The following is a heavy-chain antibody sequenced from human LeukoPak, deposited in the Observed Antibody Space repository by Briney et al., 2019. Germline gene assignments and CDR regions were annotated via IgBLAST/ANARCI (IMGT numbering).Heavy chain of an antibody. V-gene: IGHV4-59*02. Sequence: SETLSLTCTVSGGSVSGYYWSWIRQPPGKGLEWIGYIYYSGSTSYNPSLKSRVTISVDTSKNQFSLKLSSVTAADTAFYYCARELQDVFDIWGQGTMVTVSS. CDR1: GGSVSGYY. J-gene: IGHJ3*02. CDR2: IYYSGST. D-gene: IGHD4-11*01. CDR3: ARELQDVFDI.